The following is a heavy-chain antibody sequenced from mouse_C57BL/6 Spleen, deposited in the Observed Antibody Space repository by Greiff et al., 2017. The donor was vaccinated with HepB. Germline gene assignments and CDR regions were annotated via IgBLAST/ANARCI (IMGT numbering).Heavy chain of an antibody. CDR3: TRGDGYYASAMDY. V-gene: IGHV5-9-1*02. J-gene: IGHJ4*01. D-gene: IGHD2-3*01. Sequence: EVQGVESGEGLVKPGGSLKLSCAASGFTFSSYAMSWVRQTPEKRLEWVAYISSGGDYIYYADTVKGRFTISRDNARNTLYLQMSSLKSEDTAMYYCTRGDGYYASAMDYWGQGTSVTVSS. CDR1: GFTFSSYA. CDR2: ISSGGDYI.